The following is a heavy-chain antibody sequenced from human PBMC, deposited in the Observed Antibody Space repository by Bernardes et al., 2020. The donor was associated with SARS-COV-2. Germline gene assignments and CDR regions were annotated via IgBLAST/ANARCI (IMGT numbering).Heavy chain of an antibody. CDR1: GFTFSSYW. D-gene: IGHD2-15*01. V-gene: IGHV3-74*01. J-gene: IGHJ6*02. CDR3: ARGRDCGGGSCNGYDYYGMDV. CDR2: IDTDGSVT. Sequence: GVLRLSCVVSGFTFSSYWMHWVRQAPGKGLVWVSRIDTDGSVTTYADFVKGRSTISRDNGKNTLYLHLNNLRAEDTAVYYCARGRDCGGGSCNGYDYYGMDVWGQGTTVTVSS.